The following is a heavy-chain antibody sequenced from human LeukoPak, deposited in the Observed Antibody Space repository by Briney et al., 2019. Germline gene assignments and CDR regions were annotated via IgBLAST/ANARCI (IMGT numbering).Heavy chain of an antibody. CDR2: IIPIFGTA. CDR3: ARLVRDRNDHFDY. CDR1: GGTFSSYA. D-gene: IGHD1-1*01. Sequence: SVKVSCKASGGTFSSYAISWVRQAPGQGLEWMGGIIPIFGTANYAQKFQGRVTITTDESTSTAYMELSSLRSEDTALYYCARLVRDRNDHFDYWGQGILVTVSS. J-gene: IGHJ4*02. V-gene: IGHV1-69*05.